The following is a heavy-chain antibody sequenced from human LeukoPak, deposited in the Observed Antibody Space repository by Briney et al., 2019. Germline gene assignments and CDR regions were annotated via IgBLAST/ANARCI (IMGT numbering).Heavy chain of an antibody. CDR3: ARDPYYYMDV. J-gene: IGHJ6*03. V-gene: IGHV3-15*01. CDR1: GFTFSNAW. Sequence: GGSLRLSCAASGFTFSNAWMSWVRQAPGKGLEWVGRIKSKTDGGTTDYAAPVKGRFTISRDNSKNTLYLQMNSLRAEDTAVYYCARDPYYYMDVWGKGTTVTVSS. CDR2: IKSKTDGGTT.